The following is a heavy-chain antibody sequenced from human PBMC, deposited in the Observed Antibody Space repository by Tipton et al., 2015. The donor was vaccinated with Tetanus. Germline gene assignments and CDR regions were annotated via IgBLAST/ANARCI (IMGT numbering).Heavy chain of an antibody. V-gene: IGHV3-23*01. CDR1: GFTFGSYP. Sequence: SLRLSCAASGFTFGSYPMTWVRQAPGKGLEWVSGVSGNGGSTYYADSVGGRFTVSRDNSENTLYLQMNSLRPEDTAIYYCAKAKSWINLWFGDAWGPGTRVTVSS. CDR2: VSGNGGST. J-gene: IGHJ4*02. CDR3: AKAKSWINLWFGDA. D-gene: IGHD3-10*01.